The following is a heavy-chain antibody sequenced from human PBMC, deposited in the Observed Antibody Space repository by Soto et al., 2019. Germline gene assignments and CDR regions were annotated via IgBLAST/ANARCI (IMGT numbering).Heavy chain of an antibody. CDR1: GYTFTSYD. V-gene: IGHV1-8*01. CDR2: MNPVSGDT. Sequence: QVQLVQSGAEVKKPGASVKVSCKASGYTFTSYDFNWVRQATGQGPEWLGWMNPVSGDTGYSQKFQGRVTMTSDHSISKAYMELSSLRSEDTAVYYCAREPRNWGFDFWGQGTQVTVSS. J-gene: IGHJ4*02. CDR3: AREPRNWGFDF. D-gene: IGHD7-27*01.